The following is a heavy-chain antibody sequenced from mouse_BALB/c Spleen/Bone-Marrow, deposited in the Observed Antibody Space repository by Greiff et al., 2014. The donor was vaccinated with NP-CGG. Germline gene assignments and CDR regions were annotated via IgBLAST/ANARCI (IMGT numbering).Heavy chain of an antibody. Sequence: VQLQQSGAELVKPGASVKLSCKASGYTFTSYWMHWVKQRPGQSLEWIGEINPSNGRTNYNEKFKSKATLTVDKSSSTAYMQLSSLTSEDSAVYYCARWGITLAYWGQGTLVTVSA. V-gene: IGHV1S81*02. CDR2: INPSNGRT. CDR1: GYTFTSYW. D-gene: IGHD2-4*01. J-gene: IGHJ3*01. CDR3: ARWGITLAY.